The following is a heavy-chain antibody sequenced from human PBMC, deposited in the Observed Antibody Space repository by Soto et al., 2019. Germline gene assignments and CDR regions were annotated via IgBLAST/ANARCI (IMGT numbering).Heavy chain of an antibody. CDR2: ISYDGSNK. CDR3: AKRGISSGNYYYYGMDV. J-gene: IGHJ6*02. D-gene: IGHD6-19*01. V-gene: IGHV3-30*18. CDR1: GFTFSSYG. Sequence: QVQLVESGGGVVQPGRSLRLSCVASGFTFSSYGMHWVRQAPGKGLEWVAVISYDGSNKDYADSVKGRFTISRDNSKNTLYLQMNSLRAEDTDVYYCAKRGISSGNYYYYGMDVWGQGTTVTVSS.